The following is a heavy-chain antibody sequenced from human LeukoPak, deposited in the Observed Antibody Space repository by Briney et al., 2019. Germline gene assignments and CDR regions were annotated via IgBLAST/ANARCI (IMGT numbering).Heavy chain of an antibody. Sequence: GGSLRLACAASGFTFDDYAMHWVRQAPGKGLEWVSGISWNSGSIGYADSVKGRFTISRDNAKNSLYLQMNSLRAEDTALCYCAKDIADGDYAASYWYFDLWGRGTLVTVSS. V-gene: IGHV3-9*01. CDR1: GFTFDDYA. J-gene: IGHJ2*01. CDR2: ISWNSGSI. D-gene: IGHD4-17*01. CDR3: AKDIADGDYAASYWYFDL.